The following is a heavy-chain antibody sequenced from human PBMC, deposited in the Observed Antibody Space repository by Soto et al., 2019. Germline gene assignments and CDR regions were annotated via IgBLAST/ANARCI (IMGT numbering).Heavy chain of an antibody. CDR2: ISYDGSNK. V-gene: IGHV3-30*18. J-gene: IGHJ4*02. CDR1: GFTFNSYG. CDR3: AKEKPLTRPYYFDY. D-gene: IGHD2-8*01. Sequence: SLRLSAAASGFTFNSYGMHWVRQAPGKGLEWVAVISYDGSNKYYADSVKGRFTISRDNSKNTLYLQMNSLRAEDTAVYYCAKEKPLTRPYYFDYWGQGTLVTVSS.